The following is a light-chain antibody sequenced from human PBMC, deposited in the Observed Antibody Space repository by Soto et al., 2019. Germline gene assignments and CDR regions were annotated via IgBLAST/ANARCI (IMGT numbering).Light chain of an antibody. CDR2: YDD. V-gene: IGLV1-36*01. J-gene: IGLJ2*01. Sequence: QSVLTQPPSVSEAPRQSVTISCSGSSSNIGNNAVNWYQQLPGQAPKLLIYYDDLLASGVSDRFSGSKSGTSASLAISGLQSEDEADYYCAAWDDTLNGPVFGGGIKLTVL. CDR3: AAWDDTLNGPV. CDR1: SSNIGNNA.